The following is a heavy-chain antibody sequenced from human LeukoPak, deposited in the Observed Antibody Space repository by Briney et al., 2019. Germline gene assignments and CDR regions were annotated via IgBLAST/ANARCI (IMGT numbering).Heavy chain of an antibody. CDR3: ARGVADGYNPSVRFDP. D-gene: IGHD5-24*01. V-gene: IGHV1-69*02. CDR1: GGTFSSYT. J-gene: IGHJ5*02. Sequence: SVKVSCKASGGTFSSYTISWVRQAPGQGLEWMGRIIPILGIANYAQKFQGRVTITADESTSTAYMELSSLRSEDTAVYYCARGVADGYNPSVRFDPWGQGTLVTVSS. CDR2: IIPILGIA.